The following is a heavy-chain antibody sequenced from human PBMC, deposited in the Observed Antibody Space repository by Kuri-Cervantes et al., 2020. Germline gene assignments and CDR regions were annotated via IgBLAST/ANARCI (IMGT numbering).Heavy chain of an antibody. CDR2: IYSDATT. V-gene: IGHV4-59*01. CDR1: GVSISSYY. Sequence: SETLSLTCTVSGVSISSYYWSWIRQPPGKGLEWIGYIYSDATTKYNPSLKSRVTISVDTSKNQFSLKVKSVTAADTAVYYCTRAGGGCSGGGCYSGIDYWGQGTLVTVSS. D-gene: IGHD2-15*01. CDR3: TRAGGGCSGGGCYSGIDY. J-gene: IGHJ4*02.